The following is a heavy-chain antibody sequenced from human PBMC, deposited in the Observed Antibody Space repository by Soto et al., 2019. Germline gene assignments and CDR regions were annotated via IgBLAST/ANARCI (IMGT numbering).Heavy chain of an antibody. CDR2: ISWNSGSI. V-gene: IGHV3-9*01. D-gene: IGHD3-10*01. CDR1: GFTFDDYA. CDR3: AKGYYGSGSRYYFDY. Sequence: EVQLVESGGGLVQPGRSLRLSCAGSGFTFDDYAMHWVRQAPGKGLEWVSGISWNSGSIGYADSVKGRFTISRDNAKNSLYLQMNSLRAEDTALYYCAKGYYGSGSRYYFDYWGQGTLVTVSS. J-gene: IGHJ4*02.